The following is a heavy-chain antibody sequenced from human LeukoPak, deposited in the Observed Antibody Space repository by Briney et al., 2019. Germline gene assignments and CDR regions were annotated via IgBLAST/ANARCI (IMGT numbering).Heavy chain of an antibody. J-gene: IGHJ5*02. Sequence: PSETLSLTCTVSGYSISSGYYWAWIRQPPGKGLVWLWSIYNSGSTNYNPSFKGRVTISGDTSKSRFSMKLSSVTAADTAVYYCASYSNEGGDWFDPWGQGTLVTVSS. CDR3: ASYSNEGGDWFDP. D-gene: IGHD4-11*01. V-gene: IGHV4-38-2*02. CDR2: IYNSGST. CDR1: GYSISSGYY.